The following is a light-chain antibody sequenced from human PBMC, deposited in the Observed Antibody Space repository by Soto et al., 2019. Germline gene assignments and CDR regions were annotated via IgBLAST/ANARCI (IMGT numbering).Light chain of an antibody. V-gene: IGKV3-15*01. CDR3: QQYNNWPRRLT. CDR1: QSVSSN. CDR2: GAS. Sequence: EIVMTQSPATLSVSSGERATLSCRASQSVSSNLAWYQQKPGQAPRLLIYGASTRATGIPARFSGSGSGTEFTLTISSLQSEDFAVYYCQQYNNWPRRLTFGGGTKVEIK. J-gene: IGKJ4*01.